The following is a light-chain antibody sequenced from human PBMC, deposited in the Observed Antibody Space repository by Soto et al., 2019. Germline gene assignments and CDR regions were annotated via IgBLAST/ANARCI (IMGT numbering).Light chain of an antibody. CDR2: DAS. Sequence: EIVLAQSPATLSLSPGERATLSCRASQRVSINLAWYQQKPGQAPRLLIYDASNRATGIPDRFSGSGSGTDFTLTISRLEPEDVAVYYCQQYGSSPRTFGQGTKVDIK. CDR1: QRVSIN. CDR3: QQYGSSPRT. V-gene: IGKV3-20*01. J-gene: IGKJ1*01.